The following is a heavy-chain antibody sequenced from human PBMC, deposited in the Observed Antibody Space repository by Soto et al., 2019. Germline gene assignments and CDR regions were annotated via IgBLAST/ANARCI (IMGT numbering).Heavy chain of an antibody. CDR1: GFTFSSYA. CDR3: AKWGGLLLWFGEPTSGFDY. D-gene: IGHD3-10*01. CDR2: ISGSGGST. J-gene: IGHJ4*02. V-gene: IGHV3-23*01. Sequence: GGSLRLSCAASGFTFSSYAMSWVRQAPGKGLEWVSAISGSGGSTYYADSVKGRFTISRDNSKNTLYLQMNSLRAEDTAVYYCAKWGGLLLWFGEPTSGFDYWGQGTLVTVSS.